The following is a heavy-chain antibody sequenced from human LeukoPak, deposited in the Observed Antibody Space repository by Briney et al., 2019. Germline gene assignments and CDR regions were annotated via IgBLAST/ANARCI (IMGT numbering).Heavy chain of an antibody. Sequence: GGSLRLSCTASGFTFNNYGMHWVRQAPGKGLEWVAVISYDGRNIHYPDSVKGRFTISRDISTDTLWLQMDSLRTEDTAVYYCAKGPLRGTAAAIDYWGQGTLVTVSS. CDR3: AKGPLRGTAAAIDY. CDR2: ISYDGRNI. CDR1: GFTFNNYG. J-gene: IGHJ4*02. V-gene: IGHV3-30*18. D-gene: IGHD2-2*01.